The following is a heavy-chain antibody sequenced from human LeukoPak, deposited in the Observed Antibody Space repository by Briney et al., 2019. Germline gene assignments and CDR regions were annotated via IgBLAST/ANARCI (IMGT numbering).Heavy chain of an antibody. Sequence: TSETLSLTCTVSGGSISCSSYYWGWIRQPPGKGLEWIGSIYYSGSTYYNPSLKSRVTISVDTSKNQFSLKLSSVTAADTAVYYCARQLGYCSGGSCYPLDYWGQGTLVTVSS. CDR2: IYYSGST. J-gene: IGHJ4*02. CDR3: ARQLGYCSGGSCYPLDY. CDR1: GGSISCSSYY. D-gene: IGHD2-15*01. V-gene: IGHV4-39*01.